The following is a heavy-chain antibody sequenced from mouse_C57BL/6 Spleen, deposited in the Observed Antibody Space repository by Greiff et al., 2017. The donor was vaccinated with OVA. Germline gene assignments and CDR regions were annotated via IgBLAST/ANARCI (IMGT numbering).Heavy chain of an antibody. D-gene: IGHD1-1*01. Sequence: EVQLQQSGAELVKPGASVKMSCKTSGYTFTSYGINWVKQRPGQGLEWIGYIYTGNGYTEYNEKFKGKATLTSDTSSSTAYMKLSSLTTEDSAVDFVTERNYYGSSYGALDYWGQGTSVTVSS. J-gene: IGHJ4*01. V-gene: IGHV1-58*01. CDR1: GYTFTSYG. CDR3: TERNYYGSSYGALDY. CDR2: IYTGNGYT.